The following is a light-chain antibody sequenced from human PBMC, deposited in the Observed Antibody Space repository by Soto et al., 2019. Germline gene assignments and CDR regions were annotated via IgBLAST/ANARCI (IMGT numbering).Light chain of an antibody. J-gene: IGKJ1*01. Sequence: EIVLTQSPGTLSFSPGERATPPCRASQMFSISYLAWYQQKPGQAPRLLIYGASSRATGIPDRFSGSGSGTDFTLTISRLEPEDFAVYYCQQYGSSPRTFGQGTKVEIK. CDR3: QQYGSSPRT. CDR2: GAS. CDR1: QMFSISY. V-gene: IGKV3-20*01.